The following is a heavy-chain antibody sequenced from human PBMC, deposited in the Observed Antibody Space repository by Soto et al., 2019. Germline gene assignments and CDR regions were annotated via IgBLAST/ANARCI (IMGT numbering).Heavy chain of an antibody. V-gene: IGHV1-2*02. CDR1: GYTFTEYF. J-gene: IGHJ5*02. Sequence: QVQLVQSGAEVKMPGASVRVSCEASGYTFTEYFLHWVRQAPGQGLEWMGWISPESGVTNIAPNLEGRVTMTADTAITTAYMQLSGLRYDDTAVYYCARATLIIRHITNLGEASPGVVEHWGQGTLVSVSS. CDR2: ISPESGVT. D-gene: IGHD3-3*01. CDR3: ARATLIIRHITNLGEASPGVVEH.